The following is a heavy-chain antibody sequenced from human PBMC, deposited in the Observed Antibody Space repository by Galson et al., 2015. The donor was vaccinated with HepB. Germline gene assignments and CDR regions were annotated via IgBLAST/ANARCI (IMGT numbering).Heavy chain of an antibody. V-gene: IGHV3-64D*06. J-gene: IGHJ4*02. CDR3: VKDLARKSLDY. CDR2: ISSNGGST. D-gene: IGHD2-21*01. CDR1: GFTFSSYA. Sequence: LRLSCAASGFTFSSYAMHWVRQAPGKGLEYVSAISSNGGSTYYADSVKGRFTISRDNSKNTLYLQMSSLRAEDTAVYYCVKDLARKSLDYWGQGTLVTVSS.